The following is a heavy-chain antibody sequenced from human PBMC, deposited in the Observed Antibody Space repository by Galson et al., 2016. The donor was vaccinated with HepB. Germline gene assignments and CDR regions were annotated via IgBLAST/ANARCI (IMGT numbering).Heavy chain of an antibody. Sequence: SLRLSCAASGFTFSSYWMTWVRQAPGKGLEWVAHIKHDASGTSYADSVKGRFTISRDNAKNSLYLQMNSLRDEDTAVYYCARDGRRGYDMDVWGQGTTVTVSS. CDR3: ARDGRRGYDMDV. J-gene: IGHJ6*02. CDR1: GFTFSSYW. V-gene: IGHV3-7*01. CDR2: IKHDASGT.